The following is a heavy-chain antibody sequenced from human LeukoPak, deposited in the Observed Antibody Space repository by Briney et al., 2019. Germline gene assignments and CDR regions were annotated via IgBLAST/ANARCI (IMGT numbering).Heavy chain of an antibody. Sequence: GGSLRLSCAAPGFTFSSYAMSWVRQAPGKGLEWVSAISGSGGSTYYADSVKGRFTISRDNSKNTLYLQMNSLRAEDTAVYYCAKDQEYSSSWYGVYYFDYWGQGTLVTVSS. D-gene: IGHD6-13*01. J-gene: IGHJ4*02. CDR3: AKDQEYSSSWYGVYYFDY. CDR2: ISGSGGST. V-gene: IGHV3-23*01. CDR1: GFTFSSYA.